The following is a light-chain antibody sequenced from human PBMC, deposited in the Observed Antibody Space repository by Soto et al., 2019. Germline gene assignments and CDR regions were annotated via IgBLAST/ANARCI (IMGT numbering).Light chain of an antibody. Sequence: DSQMTQSPSTLSASLLDRVIITCRASQSISNHLNWYQQKPGKAPKLLIFAASSLQSGVPSRFSGSRSGPDFTLTISSLQPEDFATYYCQQSYSSPPTFGQGTKVDI. CDR3: QQSYSSPPT. J-gene: IGKJ1*01. CDR2: AAS. CDR1: QSISNH. V-gene: IGKV1-39*01.